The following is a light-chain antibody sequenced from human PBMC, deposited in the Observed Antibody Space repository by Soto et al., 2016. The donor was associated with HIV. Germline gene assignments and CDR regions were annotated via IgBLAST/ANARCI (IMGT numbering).Light chain of an antibody. CDR2: KAS. V-gene: IGKV1-5*03. Sequence: DIQMTQSPFTLSASVGGRVTITCRANQSTTKWLAWFQQKPGKAPTLLIYKASILEKGVPSRFSGSGSGTDFTLTISSLQSDDFATYYCQQYHAYPWTFGQGTKV. CDR1: QSTTKW. J-gene: IGKJ1*01. CDR3: QQYHAYPWT.